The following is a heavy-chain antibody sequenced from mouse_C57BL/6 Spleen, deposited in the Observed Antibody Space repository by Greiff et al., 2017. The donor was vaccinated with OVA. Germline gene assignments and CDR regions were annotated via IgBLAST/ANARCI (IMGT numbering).Heavy chain of an antibody. CDR3: ARGNYDYGGSWFAY. J-gene: IGHJ3*01. CDR2: INYDGSST. D-gene: IGHD2-4*01. CDR1: GFTFSDYY. Sequence: EVQLVESEGGLVQPGSSMKLSCTASGFTFSDYYMAWVRQVPEKGLEWVANINYDGSSTYYLDSLKSRFIISRDNAKNILYLQMSSLKSEDTATYYCARGNYDYGGSWFAYWGQGTLVTVSA. V-gene: IGHV5-16*01.